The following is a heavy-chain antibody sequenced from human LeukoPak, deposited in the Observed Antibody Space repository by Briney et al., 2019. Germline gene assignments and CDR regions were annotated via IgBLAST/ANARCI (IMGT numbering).Heavy chain of an antibody. CDR1: GFTFSSYS. V-gene: IGHV3-21*06. Sequence: GGSLRLSCAASGFTFSSYSMNWVRQAPGKGLEWVSSISSSSTYIYYADSVKGRFTISRDNAKNSLYLQMNNLRAEDTAVYYCARGLTTVTTAFFVYWGQGALVTVSS. J-gene: IGHJ4*02. CDR3: ARGLTTVTTAFFVY. D-gene: IGHD4-11*01. CDR2: ISSSSTYI.